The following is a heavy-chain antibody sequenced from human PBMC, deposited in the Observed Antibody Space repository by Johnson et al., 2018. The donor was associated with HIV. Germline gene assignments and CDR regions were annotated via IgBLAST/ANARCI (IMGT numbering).Heavy chain of an antibody. Sequence: QVQLVESGGGVVQPGRSLRLSCAASGFTFSSYGMHWARQAPGKGLEWVAFISYDGKNEYYADSVRGRFTISRDNSKNTLYVQMNSLRAEDTAVYFCARLPSGYSRDEFNIWGQGTMVTVSS. CDR3: ARLPSGYSRDEFNI. J-gene: IGHJ3*02. D-gene: IGHD6-13*01. V-gene: IGHV3-30*19. CDR2: ISYDGKNE. CDR1: GFTFSSYG.